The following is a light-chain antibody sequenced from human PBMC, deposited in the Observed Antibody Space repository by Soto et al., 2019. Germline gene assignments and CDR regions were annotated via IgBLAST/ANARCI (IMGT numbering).Light chain of an antibody. Sequence: EVVLTQSPDTLSLSPGERATLSCRASQIVRKNYLAWYQQKPGQPPRLLIHDASLRATDIPDRFSGSGSGTDFTLTISRLEPGDFAVYYCQQTSTSPLTFGGGTKVEV. CDR1: QIVRKNY. J-gene: IGKJ4*01. CDR2: DAS. CDR3: QQTSTSPLT. V-gene: IGKV3-20*01.